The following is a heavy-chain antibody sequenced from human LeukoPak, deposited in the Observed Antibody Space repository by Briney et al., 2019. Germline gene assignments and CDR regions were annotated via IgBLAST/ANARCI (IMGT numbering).Heavy chain of an antibody. Sequence: PGGSLRLSCAASGFTVSNYYMTWVRQTPGKGLEWVSIIYRSGSTYYADSVKGRFTISRDNSKNTLYLQMNSLRAEDTAVYYCARGVEDIVVVVAATMGYWGQGTLVTVSS. CDR1: GFTVSNYY. J-gene: IGHJ4*02. CDR3: ARGVEDIVVVVAATMGY. D-gene: IGHD2-15*01. V-gene: IGHV3-53*01. CDR2: IYRSGST.